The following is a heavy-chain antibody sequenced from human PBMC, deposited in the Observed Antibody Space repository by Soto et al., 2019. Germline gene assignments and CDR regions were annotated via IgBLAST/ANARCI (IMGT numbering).Heavy chain of an antibody. D-gene: IGHD2-2*01. V-gene: IGHV4-31*03. CDR1: GDSVSSGGAY. J-gene: IGHJ5*02. CDR2: IYYSGSA. CDR3: AKGVEGYCTSDSCLAYWSDP. Sequence: SETLSLTCTVSGDSVSSGGAYWSWIRQHPGKGLEWIGYIYYSGSASYTPSLKSRLTISLDTSQNQVSLRLSSVTAADTAVYYCAKGVEGYCTSDSCLAYWSDPGGQGALVTVSS.